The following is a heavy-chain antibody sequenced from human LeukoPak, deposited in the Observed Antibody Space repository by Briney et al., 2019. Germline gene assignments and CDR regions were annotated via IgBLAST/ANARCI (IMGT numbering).Heavy chain of an antibody. Sequence: PGGSLRLSCAASGFIFSTYSMNWVRQAPGKGLEWVSSIGTSSSYIYYGDSVKGRFTISRDNAKNSLYLQMNSLRAEDTAVYYCARDGSGGSCYLGVDYWGQGTLVTVSS. CDR2: IGTSSSYI. CDR1: GFIFSTYS. D-gene: IGHD2-15*01. V-gene: IGHV3-21*01. CDR3: ARDGSGGSCYLGVDY. J-gene: IGHJ4*02.